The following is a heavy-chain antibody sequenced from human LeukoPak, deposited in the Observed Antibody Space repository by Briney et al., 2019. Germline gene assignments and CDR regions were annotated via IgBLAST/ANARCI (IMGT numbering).Heavy chain of an antibody. J-gene: IGHJ4*02. CDR1: GFTFSSYA. V-gene: IGHV3-23*01. CDR2: ISSSGHST. CDR3: ANDFDY. Sequence: GGSLRLSCAASGFTFSSYAMSWVRQAPGKGLEWVSAISSSGHSTYYTDSVKGRFTISRDNSRNTLYLQMNSQRDEDTAVYYCANDFDYWGQGTLVTVSS.